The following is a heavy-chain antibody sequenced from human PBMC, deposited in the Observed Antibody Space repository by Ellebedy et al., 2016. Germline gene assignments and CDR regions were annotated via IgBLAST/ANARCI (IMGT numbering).Heavy chain of an antibody. Sequence: GESLKISXAASGFTFSSYGMHWVRQAPGKGLEWVAVIWYDGSNKYYADSVKGRFTISRDNSKNTLYLQMNSLRAEDTAVYYCARGRAYCSSTSCHNWFDPWGQGTLVTVSS. V-gene: IGHV3-33*01. J-gene: IGHJ5*02. D-gene: IGHD2-2*01. CDR1: GFTFSSYG. CDR3: ARGRAYCSSTSCHNWFDP. CDR2: IWYDGSNK.